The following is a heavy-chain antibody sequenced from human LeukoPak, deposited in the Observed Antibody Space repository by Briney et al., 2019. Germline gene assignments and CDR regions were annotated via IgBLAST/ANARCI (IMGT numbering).Heavy chain of an antibody. V-gene: IGHV3-30*04. CDR1: GFTFSSYA. Sequence: GGSLRLSCAASGFTFSSYAMHWVRQAPGKGLEWVAVISYDGSNKYYADSVKGRFTISRDNSKNTLYLQMNSLRAEDTAVYYCARALGAAAGDYFDYWGQGTLVTVSS. D-gene: IGHD6-13*01. CDR2: ISYDGSNK. J-gene: IGHJ4*02. CDR3: ARALGAAAGDYFDY.